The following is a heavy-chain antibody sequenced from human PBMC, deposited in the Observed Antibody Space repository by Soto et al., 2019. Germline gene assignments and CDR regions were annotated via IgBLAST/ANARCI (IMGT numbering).Heavy chain of an antibody. V-gene: IGHV4-31*03. Sequence: QVQLQESGPGLVKPSQTLSLTCTVSGGSISSGGYYWSWIRQHPGKGLEWIGYIYYSGSTYYNPSLKSRVTISVDTSKNQFSLKLSSVTAADTAVYYCARDLGYYYDSSGREGGMDVWGQGTTVTVSS. D-gene: IGHD3-22*01. CDR1: GGSISSGGYY. CDR3: ARDLGYYYDSSGREGGMDV. CDR2: IYYSGST. J-gene: IGHJ6*02.